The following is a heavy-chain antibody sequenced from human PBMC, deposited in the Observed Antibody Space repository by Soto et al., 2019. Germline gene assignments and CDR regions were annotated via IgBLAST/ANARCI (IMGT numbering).Heavy chain of an antibody. J-gene: IGHJ6*02. CDR3: ANATGSFHYGMDV. Sequence: PGGSLRLSCAASGSPFSMFAMNWVRQAPGKGLEWVSGIRGSGGGTYYAASVKGRLTISSDDKRKMLYRGVDTLRGEETAVYYCANATGSFHYGMDVWGQGTTVTVSS. D-gene: IGHD1-26*01. CDR2: IRGSGGGT. V-gene: IGHV3-23*01. CDR1: GSPFSMFA.